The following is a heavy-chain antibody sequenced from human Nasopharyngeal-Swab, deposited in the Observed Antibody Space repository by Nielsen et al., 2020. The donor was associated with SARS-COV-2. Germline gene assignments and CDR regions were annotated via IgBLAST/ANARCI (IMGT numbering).Heavy chain of an antibody. V-gene: IGHV1-2*06. CDR2: INPNSGGT. CDR3: ARDLSNTGDALDI. Sequence: SVQVSCKASGYTFTGNFMHWVRQAPGQGLEWMGRINPNSGGTKIAQKFQGRVTLTRDTYISTAYMELSRLRSDDTAVYYCARDLSNTGDALDIWGQGTLVTVSS. D-gene: IGHD1/OR15-1a*01. J-gene: IGHJ3*02. CDR1: GYTFTGNF.